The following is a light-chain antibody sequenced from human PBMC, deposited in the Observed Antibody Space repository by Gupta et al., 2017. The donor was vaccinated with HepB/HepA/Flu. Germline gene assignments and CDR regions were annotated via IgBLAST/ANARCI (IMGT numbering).Light chain of an antibody. J-gene: IGLJ2*01. V-gene: IGLV2-11*01. Sequence: QSALTQPRSVSESPGQSVTISCTGTSSDVGAYNSVSWYQQHPGKAPKLMIYDVNKRPSGVPDRFSGSKSGNTASLTISRLQADDEGDYYCCSFTGSNTLDVVFGGGTKLTVL. CDR2: DVN. CDR3: CSFTGSNTLDVV. CDR1: SSDVGAYNS.